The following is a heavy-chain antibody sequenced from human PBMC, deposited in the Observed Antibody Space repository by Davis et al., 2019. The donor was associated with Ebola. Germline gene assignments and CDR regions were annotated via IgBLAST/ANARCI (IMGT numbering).Heavy chain of an antibody. D-gene: IGHD1-1*01. V-gene: IGHV4-39*07. CDR3: AATGSKTGTTPRRPRLCWFDP. Sequence: SETLSLTCSVSGGSITTDSYSWAWLRQPPGKGLEWIGNVYYSGSTYCNPSLESRVTMSVDTSTNQFSLKLNSVTAADTAVYYCAATGSKTGTTPRRPRLCWFDPWGQGTLVTVSS. CDR2: VYYSGST. CDR1: GGSITTDSYS. J-gene: IGHJ5*02.